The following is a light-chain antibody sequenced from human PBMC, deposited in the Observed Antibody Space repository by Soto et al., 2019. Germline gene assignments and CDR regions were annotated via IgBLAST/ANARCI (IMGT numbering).Light chain of an antibody. CDR3: SSYTTSSTLV. CDR1: SSDVGAYNY. J-gene: IGLJ3*02. V-gene: IGLV2-14*01. Sequence: QSVLTQPASVSGSPGQSITISCTGTSSDVGAYNYVSWYQQHPGKAPKLMIYEDSNRPSGVSNRFSGSKSGNTASLTISGLQAEDEADYYCSSYTTSSTLVFGGGTKLTVL. CDR2: EDS.